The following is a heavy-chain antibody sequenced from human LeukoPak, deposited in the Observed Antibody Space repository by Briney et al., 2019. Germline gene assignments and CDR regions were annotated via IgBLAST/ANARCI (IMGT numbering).Heavy chain of an antibody. CDR1: GGTFISYA. Sequence: SVKVSCKASGGTFISYAISWVRQAPGQGLEWMGGIIPIFGTANYAQKFQGRVTITADESTSTAYMELSSLRSEDTAVYYCARGIEDTAMVSYWGQGTLVTVSS. CDR3: ARGIEDTAMVSY. V-gene: IGHV1-69*13. J-gene: IGHJ4*02. CDR2: IIPIFGTA. D-gene: IGHD5-18*01.